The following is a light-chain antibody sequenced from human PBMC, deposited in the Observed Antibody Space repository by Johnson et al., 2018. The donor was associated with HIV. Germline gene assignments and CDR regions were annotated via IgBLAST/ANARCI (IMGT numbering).Light chain of an antibody. V-gene: IGLV1-51*01. CDR2: ENN. J-gene: IGLJ1*01. CDR3: GTWDSSLSAGV. CDR1: SSNIGYNS. Sequence: QSVLTQPPSVSAAPGQKVTISCSGSSSNIGYNSVSWYLQLPGTAPTLLIYENNKRPSGIPDRFSGSKSGTSATLGITGLQTGDAAAYYCGTWDSSLSAGVFGTGTKVTVL.